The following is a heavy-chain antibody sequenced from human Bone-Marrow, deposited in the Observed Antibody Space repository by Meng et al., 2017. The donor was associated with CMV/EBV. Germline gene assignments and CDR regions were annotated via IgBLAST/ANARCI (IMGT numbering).Heavy chain of an antibody. D-gene: IGHD1-26*01. CDR3: ARDRESYWAY. Sequence: GESLKISCAASGFTFSSYWMSWVRQAPGKGLEWVANIKQDGSEKYYVDSVKGRFTISRDNAKNSLYLQMNSLRAEDTAVYYCARDRESYWAYWGQGTLVTVSS. V-gene: IGHV3-7*01. CDR1: GFTFSSYW. J-gene: IGHJ4*02. CDR2: IKQDGSEK.